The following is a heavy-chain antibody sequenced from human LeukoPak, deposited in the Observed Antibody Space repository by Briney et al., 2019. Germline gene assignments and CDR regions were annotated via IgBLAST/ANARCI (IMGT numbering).Heavy chain of an antibody. J-gene: IGHJ4*02. Sequence: PGGSLRLSCAASGFNFDDYGMSWVRQAPGKGLEWVSGINWNGGGTGYADSVKGRFTISREHAKNSLYLQMNSLKAEDTALYYCARGPLQTIPTSKIVVYYYPFDYWGQGTLVTVSS. CDR1: GFNFDDYG. CDR2: INWNGGGT. CDR3: ARGPLQTIPTSKIVVYYYPFDY. D-gene: IGHD3-22*01. V-gene: IGHV3-20*04.